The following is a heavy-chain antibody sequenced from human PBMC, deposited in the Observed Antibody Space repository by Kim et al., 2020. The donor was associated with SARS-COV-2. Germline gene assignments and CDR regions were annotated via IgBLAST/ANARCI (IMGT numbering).Heavy chain of an antibody. D-gene: IGHD4-17*01. CDR3: AREADYGDYENYYYGMDV. V-gene: IGHV4-59*01. Sequence: LMSRVTISVETAKNQFSLKLSSVTAADTAVYYCAREADYGDYENYYYGMDVWGQGTTVTVSS. J-gene: IGHJ6*02.